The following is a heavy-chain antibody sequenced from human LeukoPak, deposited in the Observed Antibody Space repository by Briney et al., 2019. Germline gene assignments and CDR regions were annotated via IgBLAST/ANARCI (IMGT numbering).Heavy chain of an antibody. CDR3: ARAGGSGSYYKEGAFDI. Sequence: ASVKVSCKASGGTFSSYAISWVRQAPGQGLEWMGRIIPILGIANYAQKFQGRVTITADKSTSTAYMELSSLRSEDTAVYYCARAGGSGSYYKEGAFDIWGQGTMVTVSS. D-gene: IGHD3-10*01. CDR2: IIPILGIA. J-gene: IGHJ3*02. V-gene: IGHV1-69*04. CDR1: GGTFSSYA.